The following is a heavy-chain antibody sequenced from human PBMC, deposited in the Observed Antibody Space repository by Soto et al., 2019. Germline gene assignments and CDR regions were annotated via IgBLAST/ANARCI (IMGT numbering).Heavy chain of an antibody. CDR1: GFTFSNYA. J-gene: IGHJ6*02. V-gene: IGHV3-30-3*01. Sequence: QVHLVESGGGVVQPGRSLRLSCAASGFTFSNYAMHWVRQAPGKGLEWVAVISYDGSDKYNANSVKGRFTIYRDNSKNTLYLQMNSLRAEDTAVYYCARDTGPNGYNYYYFGMDVWGQGTTVTVSS. CDR2: ISYDGSDK. CDR3: ARDTGPNGYNYYYFGMDV. D-gene: IGHD5-18*01.